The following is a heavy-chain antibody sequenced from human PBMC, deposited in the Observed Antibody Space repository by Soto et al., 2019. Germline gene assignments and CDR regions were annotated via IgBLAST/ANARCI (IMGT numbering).Heavy chain of an antibody. CDR2: ISGSGGST. Sequence: EVQLLESGGGLVQPGGSLRLSCAASGFTFSSYAMRWVRQAPGKGLEWVSAISGSGGSTYYADSVKGRFTISRDNSKNTLYLQMNSLRAEDTDVYYCAKVPSMIVVVNFDYWGQGTLVTVSS. CDR1: GFTFSSYA. D-gene: IGHD3-22*01. V-gene: IGHV3-23*01. J-gene: IGHJ4*02. CDR3: AKVPSMIVVVNFDY.